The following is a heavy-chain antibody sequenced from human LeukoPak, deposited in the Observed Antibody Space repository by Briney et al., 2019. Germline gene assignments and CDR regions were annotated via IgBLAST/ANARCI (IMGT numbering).Heavy chain of an antibody. CDR2: INPSGGST. CDR1: GYTFIDYY. CDR3: ARAPYDSSGSY. D-gene: IGHD3-22*01. V-gene: IGHV1-46*01. J-gene: IGHJ4*02. Sequence: ASVKVSCKASGYTFIDYYMHWVRQAPGQGLEWMGVINPSGGSTSYAQKFQGRVTMTRDTSTSTVYMELSSLRSEDTAVYYCARAPYDSSGSYWGQGTLVTVSS.